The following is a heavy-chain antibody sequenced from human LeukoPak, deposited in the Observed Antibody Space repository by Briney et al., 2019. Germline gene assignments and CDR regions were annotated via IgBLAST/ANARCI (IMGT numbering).Heavy chain of an antibody. CDR3: AKEEDLAYYYGMDV. CDR1: GFTFRSSW. V-gene: IGHV3-74*01. Sequence: GGSLRLSCAASGFTFRSSWMHWVRQAPGKGLVWVSRINSDGTTTGYADSVKGRFTISRDNSKNTLYLQMNSLRAEDTAVYYCAKEEDLAYYYGMDVWGQGTTVTVSS. J-gene: IGHJ6*02. CDR2: INSDGTTT. D-gene: IGHD2-15*01.